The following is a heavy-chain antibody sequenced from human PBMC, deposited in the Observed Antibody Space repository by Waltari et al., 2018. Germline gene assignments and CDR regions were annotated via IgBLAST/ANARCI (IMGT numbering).Heavy chain of an antibody. J-gene: IGHJ4*02. CDR1: GGSISRGRFY. CDR2: IYKNGGT. Sequence: QVQLQESGPGLVKPSQTLSLTCTVSGGSISRGRFYWTWIRQPAGKGLEWVGRIYKNGGTTYNPSLKSRVTLSLDTSKNQFSLELTSMTAADTATYYCAREVVPAALGFGDFDYWGRGTLVTVSS. D-gene: IGHD2-2*01. CDR3: AREVVPAALGFGDFDY. V-gene: IGHV4-61*02.